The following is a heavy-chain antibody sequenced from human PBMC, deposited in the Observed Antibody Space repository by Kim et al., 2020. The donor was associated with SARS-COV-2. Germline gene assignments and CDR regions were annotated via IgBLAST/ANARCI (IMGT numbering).Heavy chain of an antibody. J-gene: IGHJ4*02. Sequence: ADSGKGRFNSTRDNSKNMLYLQMSSLRGEDTAVYYCARAVGECSYYYVFDDWGQGTLVTVSS. D-gene: IGHD1-26*01. CDR3: ARAVGECSYYYVFDD. V-gene: IGHV3-30*15.